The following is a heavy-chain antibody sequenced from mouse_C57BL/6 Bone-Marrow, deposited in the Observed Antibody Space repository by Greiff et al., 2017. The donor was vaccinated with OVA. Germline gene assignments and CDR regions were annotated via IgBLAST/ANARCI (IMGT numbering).Heavy chain of an antibody. CDR2: IDPENGDT. J-gene: IGHJ3*01. CDR3: TTGGLRAWFAY. Sequence: VQLQQSGAELVRPGASVKLSCTASGFNIKDDYMHWVKQRPEQGLEWIGWIDPENGDTEYASKFQGKATITADTSSNTAYLQLSSLTSEDTAVYDCTTGGLRAWFAYWGQGTLVTVSA. CDR1: GFNIKDDY. V-gene: IGHV14-4*01. D-gene: IGHD2-4*01.